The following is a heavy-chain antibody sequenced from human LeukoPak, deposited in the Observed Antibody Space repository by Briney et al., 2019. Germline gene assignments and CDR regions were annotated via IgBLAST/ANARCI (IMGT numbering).Heavy chain of an antibody. J-gene: IGHJ4*02. Sequence: GGSLRLSCAASGFTFSSYAMHWVRQAPGKGPEWVSAISGSDGRTFYAASVKGRSTISRDNSKNTLYLQMNSLRGEDTALYYCVKESPYGTPRFYYFDDWGQGTLVTVSS. CDR2: ISGSDGRT. D-gene: IGHD3-3*01. CDR1: GFTFSSYA. V-gene: IGHV3-23*01. CDR3: VKESPYGTPRFYYFDD.